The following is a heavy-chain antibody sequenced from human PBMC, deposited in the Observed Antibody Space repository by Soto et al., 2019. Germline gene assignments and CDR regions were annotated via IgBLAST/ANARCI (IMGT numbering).Heavy chain of an antibody. CDR3: ARDQGIAAAGDYYYYYGMDV. CDR2: INPNSGGT. CDR1: GYTFTGYY. J-gene: IGHJ6*02. V-gene: IGHV1-2*04. D-gene: IGHD6-13*01. Sequence: QVQLVQSGAEVKKPGASVKVSCKASGYTFTGYYMHWVRQAPGQGLEWMGWINPNSGGTNYAEKFQGWVTMTRDTSISTAYMEQSRLRSDDTAVYYCARDQGIAAAGDYYYYYGMDVWGQGTTVTVSS.